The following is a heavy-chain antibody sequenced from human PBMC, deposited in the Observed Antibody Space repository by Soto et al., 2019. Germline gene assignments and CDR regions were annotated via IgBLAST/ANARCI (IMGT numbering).Heavy chain of an antibody. V-gene: IGHV4-4*02. CDR1: SGSISSSNW. D-gene: IGHD6-6*01. CDR3: ARDWYSSSSSWFDP. J-gene: IGHJ5*02. CDR2: IYHSGST. Sequence: SETLSLTCAVSSGSISSSNWWSWVRQPPGKGLEWIGEIYHSGSTNYNPSLKSRVTISVDKSKNQFSLKLSSVTAADTAVYYCARDWYSSSSSWFDPWGQGTLVTVSS.